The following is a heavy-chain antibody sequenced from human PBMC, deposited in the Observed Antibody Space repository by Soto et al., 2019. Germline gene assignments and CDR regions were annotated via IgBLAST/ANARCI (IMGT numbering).Heavy chain of an antibody. CDR2: IYPGDSDT. CDR3: ARGRDIVVVPAAMEQYFQH. J-gene: IGHJ1*01. Sequence: PGESLKISCKGSGYSFTSYWIGWVRQMPGKGLEWMGIIYPGDSDTRYSPSFQGQVTISADKSISTAYLQWSSLKASDTAMYYCARGRDIVVVPAAMEQYFQHWGQGTLVTVS. D-gene: IGHD2-2*01. CDR1: GYSFTSYW. V-gene: IGHV5-51*01.